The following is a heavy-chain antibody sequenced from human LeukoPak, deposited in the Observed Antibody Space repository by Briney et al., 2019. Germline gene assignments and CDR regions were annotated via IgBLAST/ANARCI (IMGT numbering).Heavy chain of an antibody. CDR2: INNDGTVK. Sequence: PGGSLTLSCAASGFTFSYHWMNGVGQARGKGVEGVADINNDGTVKNYVDAVKGRFTISRDNAKNSLYLQMNSLRAEDTGVYYCAKGDYGDYAFDIWGQGTMVSVSS. J-gene: IGHJ3*02. V-gene: IGHV3-7*01. CDR1: GFTFSYHW. CDR3: AKGDYGDYAFDI. D-gene: IGHD4-17*01.